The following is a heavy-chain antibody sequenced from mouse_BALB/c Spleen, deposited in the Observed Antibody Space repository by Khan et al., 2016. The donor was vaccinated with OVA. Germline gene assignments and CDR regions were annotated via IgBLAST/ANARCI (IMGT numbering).Heavy chain of an antibody. CDR3: ARKNYFGYTFAY. V-gene: IGHV1-77*01. D-gene: IGHD1-2*01. J-gene: IGHJ3*01. CDR2: ISPGSGDT. Sequence: QVRLQQSGTELARPGASVKLSCKASGYMFTDYYINWVKERTGQGLEWIGEISPGSGDTYYNEKFKGKATLTADKSSSTAYMQFSSLTSEDSAVYYCARKNYFGYTFAYWGQGTLVTVSA. CDR1: GYMFTDYY.